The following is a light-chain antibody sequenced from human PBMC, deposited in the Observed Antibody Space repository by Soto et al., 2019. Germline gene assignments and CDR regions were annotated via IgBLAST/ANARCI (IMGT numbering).Light chain of an antibody. J-gene: IGLJ1*01. V-gene: IGLV2-14*01. Sequence: QSALTQPASVSGSPGQSITISCTGTSSDVGGYDYVSWYQQHRGKAHKLMIYDVTNRPSGVSNRFSGSKSGNTASLTISGLQAEDEADYYCISYPSINTYVFGAGTMLTVL. CDR2: DVT. CDR3: ISYPSINTYV. CDR1: SSDVGGYDY.